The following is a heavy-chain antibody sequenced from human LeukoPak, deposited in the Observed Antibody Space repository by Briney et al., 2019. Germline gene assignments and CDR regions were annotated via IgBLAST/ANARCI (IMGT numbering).Heavy chain of an antibody. J-gene: IGHJ6*04. CDR2: IKQDGSEK. Sequence: GGSLRLSCAASGFTFSSYWMSWVRQAPGKGLEWVANIKQDGSEKYYVDSVKGRFTISRDNAKNSLYLQMNSLRAEDTAVYYCASRRYCSSTSCYYYCYGMDVWGKGTTVTVSS. CDR1: GFTFSSYW. D-gene: IGHD2-2*01. CDR3: ASRRYCSSTSCYYYCYGMDV. V-gene: IGHV3-7*03.